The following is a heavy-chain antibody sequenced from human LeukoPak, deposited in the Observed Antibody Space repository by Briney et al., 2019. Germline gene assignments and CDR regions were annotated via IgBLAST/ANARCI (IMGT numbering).Heavy chain of an antibody. D-gene: IGHD4-17*01. V-gene: IGHV1-2*02. CDR3: ATNDRSTVTIFDY. J-gene: IGHJ4*02. CDR2: INPNSGGT. Sequence: ASVKVSCKASGYTFTGYYMHWVRQAPGQGLEWMGWINPNSGGTNYAQKFQGRVTMTRDTSISTAYMELSRLRSDDTAVYYCATNDRSTVTIFDYWGQGTLVTVSS. CDR1: GYTFTGYY.